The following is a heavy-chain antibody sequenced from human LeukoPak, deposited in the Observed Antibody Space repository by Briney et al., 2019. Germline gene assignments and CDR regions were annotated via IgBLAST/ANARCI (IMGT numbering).Heavy chain of an antibody. D-gene: IGHD3-10*02. CDR3: AELGITMIGGV. CDR1: GFTFSSYH. J-gene: IGHJ6*04. V-gene: IGHV3-21*06. Sequence: GGSLRLSCAASGFTFSSYHINWVRQAPGKGLEWVSSISNSGSFRYYADSVKGRFTISRGNAKNSLYLQMSSLRVEDTAVYYCAELGITMIGGVWGKGTTVTISS. CDR2: ISNSGSFR.